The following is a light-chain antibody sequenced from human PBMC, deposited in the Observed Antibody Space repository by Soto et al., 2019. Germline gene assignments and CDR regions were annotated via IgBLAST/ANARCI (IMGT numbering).Light chain of an antibody. J-gene: IGKJ5*01. Sequence: EIVLPQSPATLSLSPGERATLPCRASQSVSSYLAWYQQKPGQAPRLLIYDASNRATGIPARFSGSGSGTDFTLTISSLEPEDFAVYYCQQRSNWPSIAFGQGTRLEIK. V-gene: IGKV3-11*01. CDR2: DAS. CDR3: QQRSNWPSIA. CDR1: QSVSSY.